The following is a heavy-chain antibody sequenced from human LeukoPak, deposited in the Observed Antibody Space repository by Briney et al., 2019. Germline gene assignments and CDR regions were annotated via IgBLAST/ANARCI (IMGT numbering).Heavy chain of an antibody. J-gene: IGHJ4*02. CDR2: ISASSTYI. D-gene: IGHD5-18*01. CDR3: ARDRSTNSYAEYFFDY. Sequence: PGGSLRLSCAASGFTFSSYSMKWVRQAPGKGLEGVSAISASSTYIYYADSVKGRFSISRDNAKNSLFLQMNSLRAEDTALYYCARDRSTNSYAEYFFDYWGQGTLVTVSS. V-gene: IGHV3-21*01. CDR1: GFTFSSYS.